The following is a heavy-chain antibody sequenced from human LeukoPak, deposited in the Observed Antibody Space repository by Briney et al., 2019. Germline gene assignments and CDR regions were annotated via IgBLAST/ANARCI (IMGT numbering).Heavy chain of an antibody. Sequence: GESLRISCKGSGYSFTSYWIGWVRQMPGKGLEWMGIIYPGDSDTRYSPSFQGQVTISADKSISTAYLQWSSLKASDTAMYYCARSPRRYNWNFDYWGQGTLVTVSS. CDR3: ARSPRRYNWNFDY. D-gene: IGHD1-20*01. CDR2: IYPGDSDT. V-gene: IGHV5-51*01. J-gene: IGHJ4*02. CDR1: GYSFTSYW.